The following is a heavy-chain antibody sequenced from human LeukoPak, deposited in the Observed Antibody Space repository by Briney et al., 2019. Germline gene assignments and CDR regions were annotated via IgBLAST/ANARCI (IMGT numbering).Heavy chain of an antibody. CDR3: ARGVRYFDWLPHY. Sequence: SETLSLTCTVSGGSISSYYWSWIRQPAGKGLEWIGEINHSGSTNYNPSLKSRVTISVDTSKNQFSLKLSSVTAADTAVYYCARGVRYFDWLPHYWGQGTLVTVSS. CDR2: INHSGST. V-gene: IGHV4-34*01. CDR1: GGSISSYY. J-gene: IGHJ4*02. D-gene: IGHD3-9*01.